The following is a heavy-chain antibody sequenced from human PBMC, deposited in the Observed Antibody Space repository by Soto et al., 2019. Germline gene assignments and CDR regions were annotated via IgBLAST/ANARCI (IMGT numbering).Heavy chain of an antibody. J-gene: IGHJ4*02. CDR1: GFTFSSYG. CDR2: ISYDGSNK. V-gene: IGHV3-30*18. Sequence: PGGSLRLSCAASGFTFSSYGMHWVRQAPGKGLEWVAVISYDGSNKYYADSVKGRFTISRDNSKNTLYLQMNSLRAEDTAVYYCAKRARAYTAMATTEFDHWGQGTLVTVS. D-gene: IGHD5-18*01. CDR3: AKRARAYTAMATTEFDH.